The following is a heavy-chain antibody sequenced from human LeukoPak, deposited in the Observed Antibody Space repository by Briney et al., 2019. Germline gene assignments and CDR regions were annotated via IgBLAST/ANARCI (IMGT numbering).Heavy chain of an antibody. V-gene: IGHV3-15*01. CDR3: VWHYFDY. J-gene: IGHJ4*02. D-gene: IGHD3-16*01. CDR1: GFTFSNAW. CDR2: IKNKADGGTT. Sequence: KPGGSLRLSCATSGFTFSNAWMNWARQAPGKGLEWVGRIKNKADGGTTDYTVPVKGRFTISRDDAKNTLYLQMDSLISEDTAIYYCVWHYFDYWGQGALVTVSS.